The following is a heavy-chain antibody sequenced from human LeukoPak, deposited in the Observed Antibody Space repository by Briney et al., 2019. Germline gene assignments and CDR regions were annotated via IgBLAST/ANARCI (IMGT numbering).Heavy chain of an antibody. CDR2: IGTDDVT. Sequence: GGSLRLSCAASGLSFSFYAMSWVRQAPGKGLEWVSSIGTDDVTHYADSVKGRFTISRDNSKNTLYLQMNSLRAEDTAVYYCAKEARSGGSCYGTVLPGDYWGQGTLVTVSS. CDR1: GLSFSFYA. J-gene: IGHJ4*02. V-gene: IGHV3-23*01. D-gene: IGHD2-15*01. CDR3: AKEARSGGSCYGTVLPGDY.